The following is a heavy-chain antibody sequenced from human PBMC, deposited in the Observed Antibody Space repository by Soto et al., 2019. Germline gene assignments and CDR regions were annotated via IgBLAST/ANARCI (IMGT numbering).Heavy chain of an antibody. D-gene: IGHD3-22*01. CDR1: GYSFAGYW. CDR2: IDPSDSQT. J-gene: IGHJ4*02. CDR3: ARQIYDSDTGPNFQYYFDS. Sequence: GESLKISCNGSGYSFAGYWITWVRQKPGKGLEWMGRIDPSDSQTYYSPSFRGHVTISATKSITTVFLQWSSLRASDTAMYYCARQIYDSDTGPNFQYYFDSWGQGTPVTVSS. V-gene: IGHV5-10-1*01.